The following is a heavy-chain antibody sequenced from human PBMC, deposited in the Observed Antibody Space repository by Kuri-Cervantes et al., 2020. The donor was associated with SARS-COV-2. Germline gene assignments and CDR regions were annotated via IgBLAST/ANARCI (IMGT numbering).Heavy chain of an antibody. CDR3: ARDRSSNWFSTRVAFDI. Sequence: LSLTCEASGFTFSDYYMSWIRQAPGKGLEWIAYISSSGSYSQSADSVEGRFTVSRDNAKNSLYLQMNSLRAEDTAIYYCARDRSSNWFSTRVAFDIWGQGIMVTVSS. V-gene: IGHV3-11*06. CDR2: ISSSGSYS. CDR1: GFTFSDYY. D-gene: IGHD6-13*01. J-gene: IGHJ3*02.